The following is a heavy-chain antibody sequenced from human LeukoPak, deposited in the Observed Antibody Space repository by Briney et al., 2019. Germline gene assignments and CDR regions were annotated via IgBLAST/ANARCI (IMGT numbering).Heavy chain of an antibody. V-gene: IGHV3-53*01. CDR3: ARNQQLGGHSYYYYGMDV. CDR2: ISGGGVTT. J-gene: IGHJ6*02. Sequence: PGGSLRLSCVASGFIVSNNYMSWVRQAPGKGLEWVSGISGGGVTTYYADSVKGRFTISRDNSKNTLYLQMNSLRADDTAIYYCARNQQLGGHSYYYYGMDVWGQGTTVTVSS. CDR1: GFIVSNNY. D-gene: IGHD3-16*01.